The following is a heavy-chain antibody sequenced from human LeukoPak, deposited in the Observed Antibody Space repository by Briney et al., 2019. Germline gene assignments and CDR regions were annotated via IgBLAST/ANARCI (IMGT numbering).Heavy chain of an antibody. D-gene: IGHD5-18*01. V-gene: IGHV3-11*01. J-gene: IGHJ4*02. CDR3: ASRGYSYGRLFDY. CDR1: GFTFSDYY. Sequence: GGSLRLSCAASGFTFSDYYMSWIRQAPGKGLEWVSYISSSGSTIYYADSVKGRFTISRGNAKNSLYLQMNSLRAEDTAVYYCASRGYSYGRLFDYWGQGTLVTVSS. CDR2: ISSSGSTI.